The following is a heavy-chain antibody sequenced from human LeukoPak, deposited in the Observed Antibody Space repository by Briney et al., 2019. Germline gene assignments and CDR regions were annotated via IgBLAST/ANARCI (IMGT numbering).Heavy chain of an antibody. CDR1: VGSLFTYL. V-gene: IGHV4-59*01. CDR3: VTALPERLGWFDP. Sequence: SETLSLTCIVPVGSLFTYLSSSMRQPPGKGLEWIVYIYYSGSTNYNPSLESRVTISVDTSKNQFSLNLSSVTAADTALYYCVTALPERLGWFDPWGQGTLVTVSS. D-gene: IGHD1-1*01. J-gene: IGHJ5*02. CDR2: IYYSGST.